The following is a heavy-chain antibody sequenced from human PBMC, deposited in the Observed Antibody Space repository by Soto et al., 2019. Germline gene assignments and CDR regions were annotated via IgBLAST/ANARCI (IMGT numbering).Heavy chain of an antibody. CDR2: ISAYNGNT. CDR3: ARFDSSGYPTNY. Sequence: WASVKVSGEASGYTFTSYGMSWVRQAPGQGLEWMGWISAYNGNTNYAQKLQGRVTMTTDTSTSTAYMELRSLRSDDTAVYYCARFDSSGYPTNYWGQGTLVTVSS. J-gene: IGHJ4*02. D-gene: IGHD3-22*01. CDR1: GYTFTSYG. V-gene: IGHV1-18*04.